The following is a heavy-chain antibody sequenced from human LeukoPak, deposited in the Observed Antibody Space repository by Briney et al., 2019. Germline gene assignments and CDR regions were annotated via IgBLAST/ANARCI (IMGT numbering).Heavy chain of an antibody. V-gene: IGHV3-66*02. CDR1: GFTVSSSY. CDR3: ARDNYGSGSYSRYFDY. J-gene: IGHJ4*02. D-gene: IGHD3-10*01. CDR2: IFGGGNT. Sequence: GGSLRLSCAASGFTVSSSYMSWVRQAPGKGLEWVSVIFGGGNTYYADSVKGRFTISRDNSKNTLHLQMNSLRVEDTAVYCCARDNYGSGSYSRYFDYWGLGTLVTVSS.